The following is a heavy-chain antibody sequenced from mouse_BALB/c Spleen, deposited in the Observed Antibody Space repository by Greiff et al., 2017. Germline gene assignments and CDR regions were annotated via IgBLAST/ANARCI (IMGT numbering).Heavy chain of an antibody. CDR3: NAGTYSSAMDY. Sequence: EVQLVESGAELVRSGASVKLSCTASGFNIKDYYMHWVKQRPEQGLEWIGWIDPENGDTEYAPKFQGKATMTADTSSNTAYLQLSSLTSEDTAVYYCNAGTYSSAMDYWGQGTSVTVSS. D-gene: IGHD2-5*01. J-gene: IGHJ4*01. V-gene: IGHV14-4*02. CDR1: GFNIKDYY. CDR2: IDPENGDT.